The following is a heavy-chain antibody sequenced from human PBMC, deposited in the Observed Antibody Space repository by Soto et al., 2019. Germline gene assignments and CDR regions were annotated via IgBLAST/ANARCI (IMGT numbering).Heavy chain of an antibody. CDR1: AGSINSGGYY. CDR3: ARCGWSDYVDSSGVVLGV. CDR2: IYDSGRT. Sequence: SQTMSLTCSVSAGSINSGGYYWSWIRQNPGKGLEWIGYIYDSGRTYYTPYLKSRVTISVDTPKNQLSLKLKSVTVADTPAYFCARCGWSDYVDSSGVVLGVWGQGTLVTVSS. D-gene: IGHD3-22*01. V-gene: IGHV4-31*03. J-gene: IGHJ4*02.